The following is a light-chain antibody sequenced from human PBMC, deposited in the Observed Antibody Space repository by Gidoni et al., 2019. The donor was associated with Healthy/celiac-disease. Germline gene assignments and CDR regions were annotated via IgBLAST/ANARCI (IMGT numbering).Light chain of an antibody. V-gene: IGLV3-1*01. CDR2: QDS. J-gene: IGLJ2*01. CDR3: QAWDRSTPVV. Sequence: YELTQPPSVSVSPGQTASITCSGDKLGDKYACWYQQKPGQSPVLVIYQDSKRPSGIPERFSGSNSGNTATLTISGTQAMDEADYYCQAWDRSTPVVFGGGTKLTVL. CDR1: KLGDKY.